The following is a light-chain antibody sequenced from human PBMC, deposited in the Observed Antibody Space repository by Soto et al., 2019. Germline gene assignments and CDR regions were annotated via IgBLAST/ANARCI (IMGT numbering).Light chain of an antibody. CDR3: SSYTSSSTRIV. Sequence: QSVLTQPASVSGSPGQSITLSCTGTSSDVGGYNYVSWYQQHPGKAPKLMIYDVSNRPSGVSNRFSGSKSGNTASLTISGLQAEDEADYYCSSYTSSSTRIVFGTGTKVTVL. CDR2: DVS. CDR1: SSDVGGYNY. V-gene: IGLV2-14*01. J-gene: IGLJ1*01.